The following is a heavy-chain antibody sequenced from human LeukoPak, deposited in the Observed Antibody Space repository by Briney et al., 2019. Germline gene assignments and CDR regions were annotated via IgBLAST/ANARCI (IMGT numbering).Heavy chain of an antibody. CDR3: ARSRHSYDSSGFPHY. V-gene: IGHV3-21*04. CDR2: ISSDGIYV. Sequence: GGSLRLSCAASGFTFSSYSMVWVRQAPGKGLEWVSSISSDGIYVYYIDSVKGRFTISRDNAKNSPYLRMTSLRAEDTALYYCARSRHSYDSSGFPHYWGQGTLVTVSS. D-gene: IGHD3-22*01. CDR1: GFTFSSYS. J-gene: IGHJ4*02.